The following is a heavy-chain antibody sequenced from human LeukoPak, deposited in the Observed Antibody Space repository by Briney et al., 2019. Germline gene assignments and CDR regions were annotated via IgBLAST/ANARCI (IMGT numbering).Heavy chain of an antibody. D-gene: IGHD5-24*01. CDR2: INPNSGGT. V-gene: IGHV1-2*02. Sequence: AASVKVSCKASGYTFTGYYMHWVRQAPGQGLEWMGWINPNSGGTNYAQKFQGRVTMTRDTSISTAYMELSRLRSDDTAVYYCARDRRDGYNFYYYYYMDVWGKGTTVTISS. CDR3: ARDRRDGYNFYYYYYMDV. CDR1: GYTFTGYY. J-gene: IGHJ6*03.